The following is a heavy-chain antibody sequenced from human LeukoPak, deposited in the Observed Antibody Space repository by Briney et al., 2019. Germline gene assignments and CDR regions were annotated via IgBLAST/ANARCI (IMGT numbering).Heavy chain of an antibody. CDR3: ARRYCSSTSCLFDY. V-gene: IGHV3-23*01. D-gene: IGHD2-2*01. CDR2: ISGSGGST. J-gene: IGHJ4*02. Sequence: GGSLRLSCAASGFTFSSYWMSWVRQAPGKGLDWVSAISGSGGSTYYADSVKGRFTISRDNAKNSLYLQMNSLRAEDTAVYYCARRYCSSTSCLFDYWGQGTLVTVSS. CDR1: GFTFSSYW.